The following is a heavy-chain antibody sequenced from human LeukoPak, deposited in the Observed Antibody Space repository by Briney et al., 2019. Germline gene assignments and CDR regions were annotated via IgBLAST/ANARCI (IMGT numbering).Heavy chain of an antibody. V-gene: IGHV1-8*01. D-gene: IGHD2-8*01. CDR2: TSPNTGYI. J-gene: IGHJ4*02. Sequence: ASVNVSCKTSGYTFTSYDMNWVRQAAGQGLEWMGWTSPNTGYIYYARKFQGRMTMATNTATRTVYMELSSLRSEDTAVYYCATSRYCSNGVCPFDYWGQGTLVTVSS. CDR1: GYTFTSYD. CDR3: ATSRYCSNGVCPFDY.